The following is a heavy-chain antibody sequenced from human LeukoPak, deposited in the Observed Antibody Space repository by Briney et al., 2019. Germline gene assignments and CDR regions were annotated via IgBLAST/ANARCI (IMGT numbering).Heavy chain of an antibody. D-gene: IGHD3-10*01. Sequence: ASVTVSCKASGGTFSSYAISWARQAPGQGLEWMGGIIPIFGTANYAQKFQGRVTITADESTSTAYMELSSLRSEDTAVYYCAREAPPAPGSGSYPYYFDYWGQGTLVTVSS. CDR3: AREAPPAPGSGSYPYYFDY. CDR2: IIPIFGTA. J-gene: IGHJ4*02. CDR1: GGTFSSYA. V-gene: IGHV1-69*13.